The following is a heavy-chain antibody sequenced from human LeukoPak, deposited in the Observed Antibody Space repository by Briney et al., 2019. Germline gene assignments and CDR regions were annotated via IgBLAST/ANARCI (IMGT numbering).Heavy chain of an antibody. CDR2: IRNDGSNK. Sequence: GGSLRLSCAASEFTFSTYGVHWVRQAPGKGLEWVAFIRNDGSNKYHGDSVKGRFTISRDNSKNTLYLQMNSLRVEDTAVYYCAKAALGRGFCSTTSCFLDSWGQGTLVTVSS. CDR3: AKAALGRGFCSTTSCFLDS. V-gene: IGHV3-30*02. J-gene: IGHJ4*02. D-gene: IGHD2-2*01. CDR1: EFTFSTYG.